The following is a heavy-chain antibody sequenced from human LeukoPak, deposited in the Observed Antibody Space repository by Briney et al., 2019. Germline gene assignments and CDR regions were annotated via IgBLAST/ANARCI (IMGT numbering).Heavy chain of an antibody. Sequence: SQTLSLTCTVSGGSVSSGGYYWSWIRQRPGQGLEWIGYIYYSGSTYYNPSLQSRVTISVDTSKNQFSLKLSSVTAADTAVYYCARSAQTVTTFPLDYWGQGTLVTVSS. CDR3: ARSAQTVTTFPLDY. V-gene: IGHV4-31*03. D-gene: IGHD4-17*01. CDR2: IYYSGST. J-gene: IGHJ4*02. CDR1: GGSVSSGGYY.